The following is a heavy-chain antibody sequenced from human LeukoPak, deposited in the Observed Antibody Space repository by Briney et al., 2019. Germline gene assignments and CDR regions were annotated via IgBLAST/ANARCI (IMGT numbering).Heavy chain of an antibody. CDR3: ARLSRKFSGSLDY. Sequence: GGSLRLSCAASGFTLINFEMTWVRQAPGKGLEWASYISSSGTTIYNADSVTGRFTISRDNAKNSMYLLMNSLRAEDTAVYYCARLSRKFSGSLDYWGQGTLVTVSS. D-gene: IGHD6-13*01. CDR1: GFTLINFE. V-gene: IGHV3-48*03. J-gene: IGHJ4*02. CDR2: ISSSGTTI.